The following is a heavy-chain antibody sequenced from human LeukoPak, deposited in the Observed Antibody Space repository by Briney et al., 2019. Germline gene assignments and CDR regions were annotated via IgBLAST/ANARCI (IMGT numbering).Heavy chain of an antibody. V-gene: IGHV1-18*01. CDR3: ARERNLEIAVAGTIFDY. Sequence: GASVKVSCKASGYTFTSYGISWVRQAPGQGLEWMGWISPYNGNTNYAQKLQGRVTMTTDTSTSTAYMELRSLRSDDTAVYYCARERNLEIAVAGTIFDYWGQGTLVTVSS. CDR1: GYTFTSYG. J-gene: IGHJ4*02. CDR2: ISPYNGNT. D-gene: IGHD6-19*01.